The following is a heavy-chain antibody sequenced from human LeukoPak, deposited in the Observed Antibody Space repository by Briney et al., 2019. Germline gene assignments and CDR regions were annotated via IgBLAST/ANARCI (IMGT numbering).Heavy chain of an antibody. V-gene: IGHV3-66*02. CDR1: GFSVSSNY. D-gene: IGHD3-10*01. Sequence: PGGSLRLSCAASGFSVSSNYMTWVRRAPGKGLEGVSVIHSGGRAYYADSVKGRFTTSRDNSKNTLDLQMNRLSVEDTAVYYCVGVETITMVRGASGDVWGKGTTVTVSS. J-gene: IGHJ6*04. CDR3: VGVETITMVRGASGDV. CDR2: IHSGGRA.